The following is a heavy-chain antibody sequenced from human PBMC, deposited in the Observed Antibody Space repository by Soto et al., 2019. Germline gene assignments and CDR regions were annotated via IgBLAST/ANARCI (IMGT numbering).Heavy chain of an antibody. CDR3: ARESLPTVTGYDY. J-gene: IGHJ4*02. V-gene: IGHV4-30-4*01. CDR1: GGSISSGDYY. D-gene: IGHD4-17*01. Sequence: QVQLQESGPGLVKPSQTLSLTCTVSGGSISSGDYYWSWIHQPPGKGLEWIGYIYYSGSTYYNPSLQSRVTRSVDTSKNQFSLKLSSVTAADTAVYYCARESLPTVTGYDYWGQGTLVTVSS. CDR2: IYYSGST.